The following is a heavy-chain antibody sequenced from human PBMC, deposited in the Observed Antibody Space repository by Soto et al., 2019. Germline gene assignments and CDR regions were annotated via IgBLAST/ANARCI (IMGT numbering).Heavy chain of an antibody. V-gene: IGHV4-59*01. Sequence: QVHLQESGPGLVRPSETLSLTCTVSGDSINSDYWSWVRQPPGKGLEWIGYVFYTGSTNYKSSLKSRVTISLDRSKNRFSLKLTSVTAADTAVYFCARAGGGDCLDSWGQGILVTVSS. J-gene: IGHJ4*02. CDR3: ARAGGGDCLDS. D-gene: IGHD2-21*02. CDR1: GDSINSDY. CDR2: VFYTGST.